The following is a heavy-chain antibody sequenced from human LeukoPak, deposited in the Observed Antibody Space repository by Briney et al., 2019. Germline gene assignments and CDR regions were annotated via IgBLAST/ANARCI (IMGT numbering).Heavy chain of an antibody. CDR3: ASSGDGYNGSPIDY. CDR1: GGTFSSYA. V-gene: IGHV1-69*04. Sequence: SVKVSCKASGGTFSSYAISWVRQAPGQGLEWMGRIIPILGIANYAQKFQGRVTITAVKSTSTAYMELSSLRSEDTAVYYCASSGDGYNGSPIDYWGQGTLVTVSS. CDR2: IIPILGIA. J-gene: IGHJ4*02. D-gene: IGHD5-24*01.